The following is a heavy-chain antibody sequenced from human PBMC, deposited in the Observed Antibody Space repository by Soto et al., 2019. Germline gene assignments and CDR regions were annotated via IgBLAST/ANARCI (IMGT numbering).Heavy chain of an antibody. Sequence: QVQLVESGGGLVQPGGSLRLSCAASGFTFSNYYMSWIRQAPGKGLEWVSSISSSGSTIYYADSVKGRFTISRANAKYPLDLQENSLGAEDTAVYYCAREVVPIGVVPAASVCSGPWGQVTLVTVSS. CDR2: ISSSGSTI. CDR3: AREVVPIGVVPAASVCSGP. J-gene: IGHJ5*02. CDR1: GFTFSNYY. D-gene: IGHD2-2*01. V-gene: IGHV3-11*01.